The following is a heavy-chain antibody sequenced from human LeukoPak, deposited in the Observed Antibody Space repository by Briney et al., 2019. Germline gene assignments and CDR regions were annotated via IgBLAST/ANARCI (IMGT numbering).Heavy chain of an antibody. J-gene: IGHJ4*02. V-gene: IGHV3-23*01. Sequence: PGGSLRLSCAASGFTFSSYAMSWVRQAPGKGLEWVSAISGSGGSTYYADSVKGRFTISRDNAKNSLYLQMNSLRAEDTAVYYCARNYYGGVLFDYWGQGTLVTVSS. CDR1: GFTFSSYA. CDR2: ISGSGGST. D-gene: IGHD4-23*01. CDR3: ARNYYGGVLFDY.